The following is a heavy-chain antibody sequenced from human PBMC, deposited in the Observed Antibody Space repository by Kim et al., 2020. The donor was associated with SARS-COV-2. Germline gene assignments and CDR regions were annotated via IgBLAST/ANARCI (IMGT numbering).Heavy chain of an antibody. V-gene: IGHV3-48*03. J-gene: IGHJ4*02. CDR2: ISSSGSTI. D-gene: IGHD3-10*01. CDR1: GFTFSSYE. CDR3: ARVRASYYGSGSYQWDY. Sequence: GGSLRLSCAASGFTFSSYEMNWVRQAPGKGLEWVSYISSSGSTIYYADSVKGRFTISRDNAKNSLYLQMNSLRAEDTAVYYCARVRASYYGSGSYQWDYWGQGTLVTVSS.